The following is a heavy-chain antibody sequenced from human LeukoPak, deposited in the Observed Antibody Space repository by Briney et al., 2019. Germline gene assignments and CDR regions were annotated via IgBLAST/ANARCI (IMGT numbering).Heavy chain of an antibody. CDR1: GFTFRNYG. V-gene: IGHV3-33*01. Sequence: GGSLRLSCEASGFTFRNYGMYWVRQAPVKGLEWVAVIWYDGSSENYADSVKGRFTISRDNSKNTLYLQMNSLRVEDTAVYYCARVEGRFYGSGSYRGFDYWGQGTLVTVSS. CDR3: ARVEGRFYGSGSYRGFDY. J-gene: IGHJ4*02. D-gene: IGHD3-10*01. CDR2: IWYDGSSE.